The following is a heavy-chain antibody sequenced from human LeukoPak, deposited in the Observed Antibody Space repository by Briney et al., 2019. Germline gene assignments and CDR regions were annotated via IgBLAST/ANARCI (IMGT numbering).Heavy chain of an antibody. D-gene: IGHD1-26*01. Sequence: GGSLRLSCAASGFTFSDYYMSWIRQAPGKGLEWVSYISSSGSTIYYADSVKGRFTISRDNSKNTLYLQMNSLRAEDTAVYYCAKEGPYRYSGSYPRDFDYWGQGTLVTVSS. V-gene: IGHV3-11*01. CDR1: GFTFSDYY. J-gene: IGHJ4*02. CDR3: AKEGPYRYSGSYPRDFDY. CDR2: ISSSGSTI.